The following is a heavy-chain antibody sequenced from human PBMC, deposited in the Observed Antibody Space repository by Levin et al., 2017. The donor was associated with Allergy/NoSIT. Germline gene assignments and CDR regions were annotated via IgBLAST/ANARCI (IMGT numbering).Heavy chain of an antibody. V-gene: IGHV3-74*01. J-gene: IGHJ4*02. CDR2: IYSDGSTT. CDR1: GFRISDFW. CDR3: ARAISGQQLVLDS. D-gene: IGHD6-13*01. Sequence: GGSLRLSCAASGFRISDFWMHWVRQAPGKGLVWVSRIYSDGSTTNYAGSVKGRFTISRDNAKNTLYLQMNSLGVDDTAVYYCARAISGQQLVLDSWGQGTLVTVSS.